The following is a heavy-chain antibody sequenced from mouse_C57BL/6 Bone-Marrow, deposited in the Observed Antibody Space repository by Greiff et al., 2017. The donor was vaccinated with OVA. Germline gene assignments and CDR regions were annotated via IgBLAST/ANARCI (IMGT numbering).Heavy chain of an antibody. Sequence: VKLMESGPGLVQPSQSLSITCTVSGFSLTSYGVHWVRQSPGKGLEWLGVIWSGGSTDYNAAFISRLSISKDNSKSQVFFKMNSLQADDTAIYYCARNEGDYGSSSYYFDYWGQGTTLTVSS. D-gene: IGHD1-1*01. CDR3: ARNEGDYGSSSYYFDY. V-gene: IGHV2-2*01. CDR1: GFSLTSYG. J-gene: IGHJ2*01. CDR2: IWSGGST.